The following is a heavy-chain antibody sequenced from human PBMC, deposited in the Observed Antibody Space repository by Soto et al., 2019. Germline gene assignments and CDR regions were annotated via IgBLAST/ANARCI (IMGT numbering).Heavy chain of an antibody. Sequence: QLVQSGSEVKKPASSVKVSCQASGGTFSGYVVTWVRQAPGQGLEWMGEFVPLFGTTNYAQRFSGRITITAEEPTSTAYMELRTLRADDTAVYYCATHGLGVSSPPYFDNWGQGTLVTVSS. CDR1: GGTFSGYV. CDR2: FVPLFGTT. J-gene: IGHJ4*02. CDR3: ATHGLGVSSPPYFDN. V-gene: IGHV1-69*01. D-gene: IGHD3-16*01.